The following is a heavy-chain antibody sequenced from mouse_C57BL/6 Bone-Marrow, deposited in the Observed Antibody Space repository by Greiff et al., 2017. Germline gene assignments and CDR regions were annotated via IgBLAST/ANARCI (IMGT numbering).Heavy chain of an antibody. V-gene: IGHV5-2*01. CDR1: EYEFPSHD. CDR3: ARRRQLRLRGWFAY. CDR2: INSDGGST. J-gene: IGHJ3*01. Sequence: EVMLVESGGGLVQPGESLKLSCESNEYEFPSHDMSWVRKTPEKRLELVAAINSDGGSTYYPDTMERRFIISRDNTKKTLYLQMSSLRSEDTALYYCARRRQLRLRGWFAYWGQGTLVTVSA. D-gene: IGHD3-2*02.